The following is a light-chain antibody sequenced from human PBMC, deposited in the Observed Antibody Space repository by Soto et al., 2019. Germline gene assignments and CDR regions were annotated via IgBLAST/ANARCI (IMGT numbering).Light chain of an antibody. CDR1: RSVVGSYNL. V-gene: IGLV2-23*02. CDR2: EVS. Sequence: QSVLTQPASVSGSPGQSITISCTGTRSVVGSYNLVSWYQQHPGKAPKLMIYEVSERPSGVSNRFSGSKSGNTASLTISGLQAEDEADYYCCSYAGTTTYVFGTGTKVPVL. J-gene: IGLJ1*01. CDR3: CSYAGTTTYV.